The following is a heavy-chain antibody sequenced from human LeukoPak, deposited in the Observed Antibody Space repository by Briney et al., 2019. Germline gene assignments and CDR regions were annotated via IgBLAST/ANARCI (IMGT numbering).Heavy chain of an antibody. V-gene: IGHV4-39*07. J-gene: IGHJ6*02. CDR1: GGSIRSSSYY. Sequence: PSETLSLTCTVSGGSIRSSSYYWGWIRQPPGKGLEWIGSIYYSGSTYYNASLKSRGTISVDTPKNQFSLKLTSVTPADTAVYYCARDQYGPYGLDVWGQGTTVTVSS. D-gene: IGHD4-17*01. CDR2: IYYSGST. CDR3: ARDQYGPYGLDV.